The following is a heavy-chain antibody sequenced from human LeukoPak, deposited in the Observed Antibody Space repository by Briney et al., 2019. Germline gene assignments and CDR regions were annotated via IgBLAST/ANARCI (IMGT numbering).Heavy chain of an antibody. CDR3: ASGSWYSDHVGPFDP. D-gene: IGHD6-13*01. J-gene: IGHJ5*02. CDR2: IYYSGST. V-gene: IGHV4-39*07. CDR1: GGSISSSSYY. Sequence: PSETLSLTCTVSGGSISSSSYYWGWIRQPPGKGLEWIGSIYYSGSTYYNPSLKSRVTISVDTSKNQFSLKLSSVTAADTAVYYCASGSWYSDHVGPFDPWGQGTLVTVSS.